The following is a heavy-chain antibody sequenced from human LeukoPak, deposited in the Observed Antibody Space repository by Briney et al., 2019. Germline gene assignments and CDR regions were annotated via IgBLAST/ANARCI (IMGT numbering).Heavy chain of an antibody. CDR3: VRESNSWYYFDY. J-gene: IGHJ4*02. Sequence: GGSLRLSCAASGFTFSTYSMNWVRQAPGKGLEWVSSITSTSSYIYYADSVKGRFTISRDNAKNSLYLQMNSLRVEDTAVYYCVRESNSWYYFDYWGQGALVTVSS. V-gene: IGHV3-21*01. CDR2: ITSTSSYI. CDR1: GFTFSTYS. D-gene: IGHD6-13*01.